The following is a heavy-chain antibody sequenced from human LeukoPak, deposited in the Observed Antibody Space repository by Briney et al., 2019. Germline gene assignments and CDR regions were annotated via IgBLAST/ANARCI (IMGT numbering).Heavy chain of an antibody. D-gene: IGHD2-21*01. J-gene: IGHJ4*02. CDR2: IKSKTDGGTI. Sequence: GGSLRLSCAGSGFTFSNAWMSWVRQAPGKGLEWVGRIKSKTDGGTIEYAAPVKGRFSISRDDSKNTLYLQMNSLKTEDTAVYYCATDGGEYDFDYWGQGTLVTVSS. CDR3: ATDGGEYDFDY. V-gene: IGHV3-15*01. CDR1: GFTFSNAW.